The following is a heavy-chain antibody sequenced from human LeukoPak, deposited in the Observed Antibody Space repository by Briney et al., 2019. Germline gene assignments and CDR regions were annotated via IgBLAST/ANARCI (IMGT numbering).Heavy chain of an antibody. CDR1: GGSFSGYY. V-gene: IGHV4-34*01. J-gene: IGHJ3*02. CDR3: ARDSENYYDSSGYWGYAFDI. CDR2: INHSGST. D-gene: IGHD3-22*01. Sequence: SETLSLTCAVYGGSFSGYYWSWIRQPPGKGLEWIGEINHSGSTNYNPSLKSRVTISVDTSKNQFSLKLSSVTAADTAVYYCARDSENYYDSSGYWGYAFDIWGQGTMVTVSS.